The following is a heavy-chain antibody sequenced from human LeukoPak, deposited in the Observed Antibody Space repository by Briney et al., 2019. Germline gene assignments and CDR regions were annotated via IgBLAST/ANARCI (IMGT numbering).Heavy chain of an antibody. V-gene: IGHV3-48*04. CDR1: GFTFSSYS. Sequence: GGSLRLSCAASGFTFSSYSMNWVRQAPGKGLEWVSYISSSSSTIYYADSVKGRLTISRDNAKNSLYLQMNSLRAEDTAVYYCARQAIVVVVDAIPYNWFDPWGQGTLVTVSS. CDR2: ISSSSSTI. CDR3: ARQAIVVVVDAIPYNWFDP. D-gene: IGHD2-15*01. J-gene: IGHJ5*02.